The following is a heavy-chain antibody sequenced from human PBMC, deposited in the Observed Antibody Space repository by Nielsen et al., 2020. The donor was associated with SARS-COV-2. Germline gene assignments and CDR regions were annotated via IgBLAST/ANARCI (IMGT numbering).Heavy chain of an antibody. V-gene: IGHV4-59*12. J-gene: IGHJ6*02. CDR2: IYYSGST. D-gene: IGHD6-19*01. CDR3: ARDSSGWYGRLYYYYYGMDV. Sequence: RQAPGKGLEWIGYIYYSGSTNYNPSLKSRVTISVDTSKNQFSLKLSSVTAADTAVYYCARDSSGWYGRLYYYYYGMDVWGQGTTVTVSS.